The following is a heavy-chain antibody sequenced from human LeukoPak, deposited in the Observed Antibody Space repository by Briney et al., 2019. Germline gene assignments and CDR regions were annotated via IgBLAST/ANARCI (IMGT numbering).Heavy chain of an antibody. CDR3: ASLTTAEAFDI. J-gene: IGHJ3*02. D-gene: IGHD3-22*01. Sequence: PGGSLRLSCAASGFTFSSYAMHWVRQAPGKGLEWVAVISYDGSNKYYADSVKGRFTISRDNSKNTLYLQMNSLRAEDTAVYYCASLTTAEAFDIRGQGTMVTVSS. CDR2: ISYDGSNK. V-gene: IGHV3-30*04. CDR1: GFTFSSYA.